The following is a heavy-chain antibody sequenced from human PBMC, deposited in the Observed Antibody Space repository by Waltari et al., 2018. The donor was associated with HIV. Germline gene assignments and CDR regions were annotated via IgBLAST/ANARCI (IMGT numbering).Heavy chain of an antibody. D-gene: IGHD2-21*02. V-gene: IGHV5-10-1*01. Sequence: EVQLVQSGAEVKKPGESLRISCKGSGYSFTSYWISWVRQMPGQGRAWTGRIDPSDSYTNYSPSFQGHVTISADKSISTAYLQWSSLKASDTAMYYCARQRSGGDCYLYWGQGTLVTVSS. CDR3: ARQRSGGDCYLY. CDR2: IDPSDSYT. CDR1: GYSFTSYW. J-gene: IGHJ4*02.